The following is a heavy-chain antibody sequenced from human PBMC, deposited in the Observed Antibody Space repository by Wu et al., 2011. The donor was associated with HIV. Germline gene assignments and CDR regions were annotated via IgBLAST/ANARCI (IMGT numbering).Heavy chain of an antibody. V-gene: IGHV1-18*01. D-gene: IGHD6-19*01. J-gene: IGHJ4*02. CDR1: GYTFSNYG. Sequence: QVQLVQSGVEVKKPGASVKVSCKASGYTFSNYGINWVRQAPGQGLEWMGWISAYSGDTNYPQKLQGRVTMTTDTSTSTAYMELRSLRSDDTAVYYCARDDSSGWPEGFDYWGQGTLVTVS. CDR2: ISAYSGDT. CDR3: ARDDSSGWPEGFDY.